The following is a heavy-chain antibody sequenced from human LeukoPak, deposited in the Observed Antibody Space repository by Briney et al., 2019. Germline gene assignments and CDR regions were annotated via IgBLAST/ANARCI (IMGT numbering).Heavy chain of an antibody. CDR3: ARCSVVVPAAINWFDP. V-gene: IGHV1-2*02. Sequence: ASVKVSCKASGYTFSDYYMHWVRQAPGQGLEWMGWMNPKNGGTSYAQKFQGRVIMTRDTSIDTAYMELSRLTSDDTAVYYCARCSVVVPAAINWFDPWGQGILVTVSS. J-gene: IGHJ5*02. CDR1: GYTFSDYY. D-gene: IGHD2-2*01. CDR2: MNPKNGGT.